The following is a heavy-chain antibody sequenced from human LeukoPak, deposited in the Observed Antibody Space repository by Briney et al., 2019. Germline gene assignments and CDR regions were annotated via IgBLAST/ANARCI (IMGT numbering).Heavy chain of an antibody. Sequence: GASVTVPCMASGYTFTGYCLHWVRQDPGQGLEWMGWINPNSGGTNYAQKFHGRVTMTRDTSISTANMELSRLRSDDTAVYYPPTDRVGPTPTNWFVPWGQGPRVTVSS. V-gene: IGHV1-2*02. D-gene: IGHD1-26*01. CDR2: INPNSGGT. J-gene: IGHJ5*02. CDR1: GYTFTGYC. CDR3: PTDRVGPTPTNWFVP.